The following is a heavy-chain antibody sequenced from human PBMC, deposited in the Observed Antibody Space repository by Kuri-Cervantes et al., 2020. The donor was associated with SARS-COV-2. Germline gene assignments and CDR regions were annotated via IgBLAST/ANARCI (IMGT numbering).Heavy chain of an antibody. D-gene: IGHD2-8*01. CDR1: GFTFSSYG. Sequence: GGSLRLSCAASGFTFSSYGMHWVRQAPGKGLEWVAVIWYDGSNKYYADSVKGRFTISRDNSKNTLYLQMNSLRAEDTAVYYCARAYGSPRNYYGMDVWGQGTTVTVSS. J-gene: IGHJ6*02. V-gene: IGHV3-33*08. CDR3: ARAYGSPRNYYGMDV. CDR2: IWYDGSNK.